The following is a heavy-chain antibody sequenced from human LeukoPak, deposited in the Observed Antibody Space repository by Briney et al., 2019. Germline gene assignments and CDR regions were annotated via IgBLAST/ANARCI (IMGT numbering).Heavy chain of an antibody. D-gene: IGHD2-15*01. J-gene: IGHJ4*02. CDR1: GFTFNCYA. V-gene: IGHV3-23*01. CDR2: ITGSGGTT. CDR3: AKDSGAYCSGGSCYRGYFHN. Sequence: PGGSLRLSCAASGFTFNCYAMSWVRQAPGKGLEWVSAITGSGGTTYYADSVKGRFTMSRDNSKNTLYLLMNSLRAEDTAVYHCAKDSGAYCSGGSCYRGYFHNWGQGTLVTVSS.